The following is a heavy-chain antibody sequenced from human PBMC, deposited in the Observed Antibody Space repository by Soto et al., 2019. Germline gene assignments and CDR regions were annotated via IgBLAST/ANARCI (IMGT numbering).Heavy chain of an antibody. D-gene: IGHD1-7*01. V-gene: IGHV4-34*01. CDR1: GGSFSGYY. J-gene: IGHJ4*02. CDR2: INHSGIT. Sequence: PSETLSLTGAVYGGSFSGYYCSWIRQPPWKGLEWIGEINHSGITNYNPSLKSRVTISVDTSKNQFSLKLSSVTAADTAVYYCATERYNWNYGRRLTHHFDYLGQGTLVTFYS. CDR3: ATERYNWNYGRRLTHHFDY.